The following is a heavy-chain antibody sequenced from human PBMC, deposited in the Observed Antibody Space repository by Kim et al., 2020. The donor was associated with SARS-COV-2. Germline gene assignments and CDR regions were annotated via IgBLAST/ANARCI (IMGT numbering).Heavy chain of an antibody. D-gene: IGHD3-22*01. V-gene: IGHV3-30*01. CDR3: ARGLRGLYYYDSSGYFGIDY. Sequence: RFTISRDNSKNTLYLQMNSLRAEDTAVYYCARGLRGLYYYDSSGYFGIDYWGQGTLVTVSS. J-gene: IGHJ4*02.